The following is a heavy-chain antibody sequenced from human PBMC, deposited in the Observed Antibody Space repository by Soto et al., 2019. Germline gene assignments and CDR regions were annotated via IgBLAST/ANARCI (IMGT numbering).Heavy chain of an antibody. J-gene: IGHJ6*02. Sequence: SETLSLTCTVSGGSISSYYWSWIRQPPGKGLEWIGYIYYSGSTNYNPSLKSRVTISVDTSKNQFSLKLSSVTAADTAVYYCARDKGSYGMDVWGQGTTVTVSS. V-gene: IGHV4-59*01. CDR2: IYYSGST. CDR1: GGSISSYY. CDR3: ARDKGSYGMDV.